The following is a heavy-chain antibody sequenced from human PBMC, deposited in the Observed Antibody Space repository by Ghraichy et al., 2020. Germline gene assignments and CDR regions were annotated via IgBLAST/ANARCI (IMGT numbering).Heavy chain of an antibody. V-gene: IGHV1-46*01. CDR1: GYTFTSYY. J-gene: IGHJ5*02. CDR2: INPSGGST. CDR3: AREGGKYSSSWYLRWFDP. Sequence: SVKVSCKASGYTFTSYYMHWVRQAPGQGLEWMGIINPSGGSTSYAQKFQGRVTMTRDTSTSTVYMELSSLRSEDTAVYYCAREGGKYSSSWYLRWFDPWGQGTLVTVSS. D-gene: IGHD6-13*01.